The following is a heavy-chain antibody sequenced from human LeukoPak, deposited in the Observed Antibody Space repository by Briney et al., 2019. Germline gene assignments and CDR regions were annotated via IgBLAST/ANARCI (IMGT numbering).Heavy chain of an antibody. D-gene: IGHD6-13*01. V-gene: IGHV4-4*07. CDR1: GGSISSYY. CDR3: ASGAAAGADY. J-gene: IGHJ4*02. CDR2: IYTSGST. Sequence: SETLSLTFTVSGGSISSYYWSWIRPPAGKGLEWIGRIYTSGSTNYNPSLKRGVTMSVDTSKNQFSLKLSSVTAADTAVYYCASGAAAGADYWGQGTLVTVSS.